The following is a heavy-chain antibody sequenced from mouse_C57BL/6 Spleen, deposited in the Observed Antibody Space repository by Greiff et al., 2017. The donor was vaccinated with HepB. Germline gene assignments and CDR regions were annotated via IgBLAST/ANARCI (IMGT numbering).Heavy chain of an antibody. Sequence: QVQLQQPGAELVKPGASVKLSCKASGYTFTSYWMQWVKQRPGQGLEWIGEIDPSDSYTNYNQKFKGKATLTVDTSSSTAYMQLSSLTSEDSAVYYCARSGDGDYWGQGPTLTVSS. CDR3: ARSGDGDY. CDR1: GYTFTSYW. D-gene: IGHD2-13*01. CDR2: IDPSDSYT. V-gene: IGHV1-50*01. J-gene: IGHJ2*01.